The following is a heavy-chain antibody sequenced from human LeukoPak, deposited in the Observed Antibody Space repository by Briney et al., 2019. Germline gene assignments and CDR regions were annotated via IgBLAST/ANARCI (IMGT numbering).Heavy chain of an antibody. Sequence: PSETLSLTCAVYGGSFSGYYWSWIRQPPGKGLEWIGEINHGGSTNYNPPLKSRLTISKDKFKNQFSLKLTSVTVADTAVYFCARVKAVAGTLPHLLDYWGQGTLVTVSS. J-gene: IGHJ4*01. V-gene: IGHV4-34*01. CDR3: ARVKAVAGTLPHLLDY. CDR1: GGSFSGYY. D-gene: IGHD6-19*01. CDR2: INHGGST.